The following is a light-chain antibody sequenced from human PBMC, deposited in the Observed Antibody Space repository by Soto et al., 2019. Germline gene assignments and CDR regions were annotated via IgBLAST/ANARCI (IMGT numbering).Light chain of an antibody. CDR2: DAS. J-gene: IGKJ1*01. CDR1: QSVSSK. CDR3: QQYNNWPWT. V-gene: IGKV3-15*01. Sequence: IMMTQSPATLSVSPGERATLSCRAGQSVSSKLAWYQRKHGQGPRLLIYDASTRATGVAARISGSGSGTELTITISSLQSEDFAIYYCQQYNNWPWTFGQGTKVDIK.